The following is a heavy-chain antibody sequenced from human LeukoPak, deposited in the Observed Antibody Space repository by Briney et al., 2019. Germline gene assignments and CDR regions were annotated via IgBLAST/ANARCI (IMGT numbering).Heavy chain of an antibody. D-gene: IGHD1-14*01. CDR3: ARTYRGAEYFQH. V-gene: IGHV4-39*01. CDR2: IYYSGST. J-gene: IGHJ1*01. CDR1: GGSISSSSYY. Sequence: PSETLSLTCTVSGGSISSSSYYWGWIRQPPGKGLEWIGSIYYSGSTYYNPSLKSRVTISVDTSKNQFSLKLSSVTAADTAVYYCARTYRGAEYFQHWGQGTLVTVSS.